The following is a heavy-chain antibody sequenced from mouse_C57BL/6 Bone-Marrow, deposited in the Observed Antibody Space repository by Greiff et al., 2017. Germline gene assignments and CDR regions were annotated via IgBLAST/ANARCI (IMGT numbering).Heavy chain of an antibody. CDR2: IYPTSGRT. CDR3: ARAGPLGRSFDY. V-gene: IGHV1-55*01. CDR1: GYTFTSYW. Sequence: QVQLQQPGAELVKPGASVKMSCKASGYTFTSYWITWVKQRPGQGLEWIGDIYPTSGRTNYNEKFKSKDIMTVDTSSNTTYMRLSILTSEDSAVFYCARAGPLGRSFDYWGQGTTLTVSS. J-gene: IGHJ2*01. D-gene: IGHD4-1*01.